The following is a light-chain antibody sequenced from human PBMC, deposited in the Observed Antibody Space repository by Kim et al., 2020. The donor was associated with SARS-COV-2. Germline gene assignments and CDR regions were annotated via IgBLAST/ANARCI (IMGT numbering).Light chain of an antibody. Sequence: VGQTVRITCQGDSLRSYYASWYQQKPGQAPVLVIYGKNNRPSGIPDRFSGSSSGNTASLTITGAQAEDEADYYCNSRDSSGNHLEFGGGTQLTVL. CDR1: SLRSYY. CDR2: GKN. J-gene: IGLJ3*02. V-gene: IGLV3-19*01. CDR3: NSRDSSGNHLE.